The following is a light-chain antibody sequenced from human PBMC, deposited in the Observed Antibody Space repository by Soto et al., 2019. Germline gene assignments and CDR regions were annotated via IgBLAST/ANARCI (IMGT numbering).Light chain of an antibody. J-gene: IGKJ5*01. CDR2: DAS. Sequence: IVLTQSPFTMSLPSGERAPLSCRASQSINNYLAWYQQKPGQAPRLLIYDASNRATGIPARFSGSGSGTDFTLTISSLEPEDFAVYYCQQRFNWQVTFGQGTRLAI. V-gene: IGKV3-11*01. CDR1: QSINNY. CDR3: QQRFNWQVT.